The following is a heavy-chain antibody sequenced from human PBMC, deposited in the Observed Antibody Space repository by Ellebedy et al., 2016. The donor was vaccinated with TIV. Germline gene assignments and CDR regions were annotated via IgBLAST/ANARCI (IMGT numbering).Heavy chain of an antibody. V-gene: IGHV3-53*01. CDR1: GFTVSSNY. CDR3: AGGISVAGTSLGF. J-gene: IGHJ4*02. D-gene: IGHD6-19*01. Sequence: GESLKISCAASGFTVSSNYMSWVRQAPGRGLEWVSTIYSSGGTYYEGSVKGRFTISRDNSKNTLYLQMNSLRAEDTAVYYCAGGISVAGTSLGFWGQGTLVTVSS. CDR2: IYSSGGT.